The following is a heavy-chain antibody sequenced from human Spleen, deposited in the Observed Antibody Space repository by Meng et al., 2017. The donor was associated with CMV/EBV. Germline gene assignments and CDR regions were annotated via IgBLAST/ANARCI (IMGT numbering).Heavy chain of an antibody. Sequence: QVQRVQSGAEVKKPGSSVKVSCKASGGTFTGYYMHWVRQAPGQGLEWMGWINPNSGGTNYAQKFQGRVTMTRDTSISTAYMELSRLRSDDTAVYYCARDGVFGVVLSFDYWGQGTLVTVSS. D-gene: IGHD3-3*01. V-gene: IGHV1-2*02. CDR1: GGTFTGYY. CDR3: ARDGVFGVVLSFDY. J-gene: IGHJ4*02. CDR2: INPNSGGT.